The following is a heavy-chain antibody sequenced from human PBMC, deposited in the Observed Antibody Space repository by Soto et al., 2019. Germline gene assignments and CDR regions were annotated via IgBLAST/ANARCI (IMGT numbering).Heavy chain of an antibody. Sequence: SETLSLTCTVSGGSISSYYWSWIRQPPGKGLEWIGYIYYSGSTNYNPSLKSRVTISVDTSKNQFSLKLNSGTAADQAVYYCASNYYDFWSGYFVGGDYYYMDVWGKGTTVTVSS. CDR1: GGSISSYY. J-gene: IGHJ6*03. CDR2: IYYSGST. CDR3: ASNYYDFWSGYFVGGDYYYMDV. D-gene: IGHD3-3*01. V-gene: IGHV4-59*01.